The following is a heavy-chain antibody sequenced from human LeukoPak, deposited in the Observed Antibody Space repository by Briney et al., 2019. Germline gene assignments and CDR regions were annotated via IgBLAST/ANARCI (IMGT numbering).Heavy chain of an antibody. D-gene: IGHD5-24*01. Sequence: AETLSLTCTVSGGSISSCYWSWIRPPPGKGLAWIGYIYYSGGTNYNPSLKSRVTISVDTSKNQFSLKLISVTAADTAVYYCARASRRDGYSYFDYWGQGTLVTVSS. CDR3: ARASRRDGYSYFDY. CDR2: IYYSGGT. J-gene: IGHJ4*02. CDR1: GGSISSCY. V-gene: IGHV4-59*08.